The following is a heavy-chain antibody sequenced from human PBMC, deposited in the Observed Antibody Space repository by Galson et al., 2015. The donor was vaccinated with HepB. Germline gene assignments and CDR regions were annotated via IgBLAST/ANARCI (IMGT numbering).Heavy chain of an antibody. CDR2: IKQDGSEK. CDR1: GFTFSSYW. D-gene: IGHD3-22*01. V-gene: IGHV3-7*01. J-gene: IGHJ6*02. Sequence: SLRLSCAASGFTFSSYWMSWVRQAPGKGLEWVANIKQDGSEKYYVDSVKGRFTISRDNAKNSLYLQMNSLRAEDTAVYYCARDGDGYYDSSGYYLYYYYYGMDVWGQGTTVTVSS. CDR3: ARDGDGYYDSSGYYLYYYYYGMDV.